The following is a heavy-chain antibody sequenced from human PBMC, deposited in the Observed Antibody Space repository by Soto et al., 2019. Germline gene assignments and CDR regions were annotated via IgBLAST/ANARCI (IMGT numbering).Heavy chain of an antibody. Sequence: EGSLRLSCASSGFTFSSYAMSLVRQAPGKGLEWVSAISGSGGSTYYADSVKGRFTISRDNSKNTLYLQMNSLRAEDTAVYYCAKLWFGESQKIESYYYYGMDVWGQGT. D-gene: IGHD3-10*01. V-gene: IGHV3-23*01. J-gene: IGHJ6*02. CDR1: GFTFSSYA. CDR2: ISGSGGST. CDR3: AKLWFGESQKIESYYYYGMDV.